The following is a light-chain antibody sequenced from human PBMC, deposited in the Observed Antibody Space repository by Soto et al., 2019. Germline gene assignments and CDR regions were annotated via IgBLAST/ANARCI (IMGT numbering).Light chain of an antibody. CDR2: DVS. J-gene: IGKJ5*01. CDR1: QSVSSY. CDR3: QQRSDWPLT. V-gene: IGKV3-11*01. Sequence: EIVLTQSPATLSLSPGERATLSCRASQSVSSYLAWYQQKPGQALRLLIYDVSNRASGIPARFSGSGSETDFTLTISSLEPEDFAVYYCQQRSDWPLTFGQGTRLEIK.